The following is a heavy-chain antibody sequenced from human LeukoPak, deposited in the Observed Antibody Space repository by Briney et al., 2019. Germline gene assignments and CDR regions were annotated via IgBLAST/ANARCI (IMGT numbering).Heavy chain of an antibody. J-gene: IGHJ4*02. V-gene: IGHV3-48*01. CDR1: GFTFSRYS. CDR3: ARDAYYDYVWGSYPVY. D-gene: IGHD3-16*02. Sequence: GGSLRLSCAASGFTFSRYSMNWVRQAPGKGLEWVSYISSSRSTIYYADSVKGRLPISRDNAKNSLYLLMRSLRAEDEAVYYCARDAYYDYVWGSYPVYWGQGTLVTVSS. CDR2: ISSSRSTI.